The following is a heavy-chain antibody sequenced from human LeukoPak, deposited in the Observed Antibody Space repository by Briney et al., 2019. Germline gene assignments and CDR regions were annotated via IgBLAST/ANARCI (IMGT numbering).Heavy chain of an antibody. CDR2: IYYSGRI. CDR1: GGSISSGPYY. CDR3: ARRVGGLLPDRFDY. D-gene: IGHD1-26*01. V-gene: IGHV4-39*01. J-gene: IGHJ4*02. Sequence: SETLSLTCTVSGGSISSGPYYWDWIRQPPGKGLEWIGTIYYSGRIYYNPSLKSRVTISVDTSKSQFSLNLNSVTAADTAVYYCARRVGGLLPDRFDYWGQGTLVTVSS.